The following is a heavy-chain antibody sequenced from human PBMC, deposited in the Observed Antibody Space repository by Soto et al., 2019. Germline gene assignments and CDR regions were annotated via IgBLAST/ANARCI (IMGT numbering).Heavy chain of an antibody. CDR2: ISYDGSNK. V-gene: IGHV3-30-3*01. CDR3: AGGSYLWDPFDY. D-gene: IGHD1-26*01. J-gene: IGHJ4*02. CDR1: GFTFSSYA. Sequence: GGSLRLSCAASGFTFSSYAMHWVRQAPGKGLEWVAVISYDGSNKYYADSVKGRFTISRDNSKNTLYLQMNSLRAEDTAVYYCAGGSYLWDPFDYWGQGTLVTVSS.